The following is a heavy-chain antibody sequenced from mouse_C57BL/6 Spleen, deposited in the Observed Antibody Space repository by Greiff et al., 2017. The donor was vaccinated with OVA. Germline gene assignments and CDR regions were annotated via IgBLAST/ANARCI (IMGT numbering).Heavy chain of an antibody. CDR3: ARDPHTAMDY. D-gene: IGHD6-1*01. Sequence: EVKLMESGGGLVKPGGSLKLSCAASGFTYSSYAMSWVRQTPEKGLEWVATISDGGSYTYYTDNVKGRFTISRDNAKNNLYLLMSHLKSEDTAMYYCARDPHTAMDYWGQGTSVTVSS. V-gene: IGHV5-4*01. CDR1: GFTYSSYA. J-gene: IGHJ4*01. CDR2: ISDGGSYT.